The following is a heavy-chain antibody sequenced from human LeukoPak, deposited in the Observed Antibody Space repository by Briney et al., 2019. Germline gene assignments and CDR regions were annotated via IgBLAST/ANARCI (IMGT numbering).Heavy chain of an antibody. CDR2: IYYSGST. V-gene: IGHV4-59*01. J-gene: IGHJ3*02. D-gene: IGHD2-2*01. CDR1: GGSINSYY. Sequence: PSETLSLTCTVSGGSINSYYWSWIRQPPGKGLEWIGYIYYSGSTNYNPSLKSRVTISVDTSKNQFSLKLSSVTAADTAVYYCARGVVGDAFDIWGQGTMVTVSS. CDR3: ARGVVGDAFDI.